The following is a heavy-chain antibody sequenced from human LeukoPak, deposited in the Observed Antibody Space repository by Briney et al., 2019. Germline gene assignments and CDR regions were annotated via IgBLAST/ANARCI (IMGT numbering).Heavy chain of an antibody. J-gene: IGHJ5*02. D-gene: IGHD3-10*01. CDR2: THTSGST. V-gene: IGHV4-4*07. CDR3: AREGAGKHYYGSGSYEGNWFDP. CDR1: GGSISSYY. Sequence: PSETLSLTCTFSGGSISSYYWSWIRQPAGKGLEWVGRTHTSGSTNYNPSLKSRVTMSVDTSKNQFSLKLSSVTAADTAVYYCAREGAGKHYYGSGSYEGNWFDPWGQGTLVTVSS.